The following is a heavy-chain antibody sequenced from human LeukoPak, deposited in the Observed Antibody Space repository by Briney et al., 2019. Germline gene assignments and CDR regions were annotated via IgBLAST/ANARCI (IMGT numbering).Heavy chain of an antibody. J-gene: IGHJ6*02. CDR3: ARDYCSGGSCYSGYYNGMDV. CDR1: GFTFSSYW. CDR2: IKQDGSEK. Sequence: GGSLRLSCAASGFTFSSYWMSWVRQAPGKGLEWVANIKQDGSEKYYVDSVKGRFTISRDNAKNSLYLQMNSLRAEDTAVYYCARDYCSGGSCYSGYYNGMDVWGQGTTVTVSS. D-gene: IGHD2-15*01. V-gene: IGHV3-7*01.